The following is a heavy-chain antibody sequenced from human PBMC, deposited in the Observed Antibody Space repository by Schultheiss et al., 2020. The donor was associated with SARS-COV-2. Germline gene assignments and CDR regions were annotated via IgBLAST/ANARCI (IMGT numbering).Heavy chain of an antibody. V-gene: IGHV1-18*01. CDR1: GYNFAAYG. Sequence: ASVKVSCRASGYNFAAYGLSWLRQAPGRGLEWLGWVSDYNGNKIHAQKFHNRLTMTADTSTTTAYMELRSLRSDDTAVYYCARELVHYYDVSGDYHFQFYYWGQGTLVTVSS. D-gene: IGHD3-22*01. J-gene: IGHJ4*02. CDR3: ARELVHYYDVSGDYHFQFYY. CDR2: VSDYNGNK.